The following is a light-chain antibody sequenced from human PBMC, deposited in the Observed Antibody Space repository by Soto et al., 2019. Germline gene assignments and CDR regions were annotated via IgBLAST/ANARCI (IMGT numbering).Light chain of an antibody. CDR3: QQYGSSPLT. CDR1: QSVISNY. CDR2: GAS. J-gene: IGKJ4*01. V-gene: IGKV3-20*01. Sequence: EIVLTQSPGTLSLSPGERATLFCRASQSVISNYLAWYQQKPGQAPRLLIYGASRRATGIPGRFSGSGSGTDFALTIRRLEPEDFAVYYCQQYGSSPLTFGGGTKVDI.